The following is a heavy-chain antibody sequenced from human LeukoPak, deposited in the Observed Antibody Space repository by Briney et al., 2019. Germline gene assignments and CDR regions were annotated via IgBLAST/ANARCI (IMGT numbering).Heavy chain of an antibody. CDR1: GGSISSYY. Sequence: PSETLSLTCTVSGGSISSYYWSWTRQPPGKGLEWIGRIYTSGCTNYNPSLKSRVTISVDTSKNQFSLKLSSVTAADTAVYYCARLKEMTTVTSDAFDIWGQGTMVTVSS. D-gene: IGHD4-17*01. CDR2: IYTSGCT. J-gene: IGHJ3*02. CDR3: ARLKEMTTVTSDAFDI. V-gene: IGHV4-4*07.